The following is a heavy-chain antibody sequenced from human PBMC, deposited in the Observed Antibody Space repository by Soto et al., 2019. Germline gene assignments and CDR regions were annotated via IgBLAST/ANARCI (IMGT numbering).Heavy chain of an antibody. CDR3: ARDFYYYGSGTMGGYFDY. D-gene: IGHD3-10*01. CDR1: GLTVSSNY. Sequence: EVQLVESGGGLVQPGGSLRLSCAASGLTVSSNYMSWVRQAPGKGLEWVSVIYSGGSTYYADSVKGRFTMSRDNSKNTLYLQMHSLRAEDTAVYYCARDFYYYGSGTMGGYFDYWGQGPLVTVSS. V-gene: IGHV3-66*01. CDR2: IYSGGST. J-gene: IGHJ4*02.